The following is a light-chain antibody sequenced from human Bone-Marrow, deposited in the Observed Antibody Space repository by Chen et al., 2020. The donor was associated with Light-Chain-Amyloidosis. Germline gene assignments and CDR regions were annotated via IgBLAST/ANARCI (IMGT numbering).Light chain of an antibody. Sequence: SYELTQPPSVSVSPGQTARITCSGDDLPTKYAYWYQQKPGQAPVLVVHIGTERHSGISERFSGASSGTTATLTISGVQAEDEADYHCQSADSSGTYEVIFGGGTKLTVL. CDR2: IGT. J-gene: IGLJ2*01. CDR3: QSADSSGTYEVI. CDR1: DLPTKY. V-gene: IGLV3-25*03.